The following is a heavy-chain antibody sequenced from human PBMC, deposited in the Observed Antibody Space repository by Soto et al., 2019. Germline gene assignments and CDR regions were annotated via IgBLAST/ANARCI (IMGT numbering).Heavy chain of an antibody. Sequence: QVQLVQSGAEVKKPGSSVKVSCKASGGTFSSYAISWVRQAPGQGLGWMGGIIPIFGTANYAQKFQGRVTITADKSTSTAYMELSSLRSEDTAVYYCARAYSSPADYYYYYGMDVWGQGTTVTVSS. D-gene: IGHD6-13*01. CDR1: GGTFSSYA. CDR2: IIPIFGTA. V-gene: IGHV1-69*06. CDR3: ARAYSSPADYYYYYGMDV. J-gene: IGHJ6*02.